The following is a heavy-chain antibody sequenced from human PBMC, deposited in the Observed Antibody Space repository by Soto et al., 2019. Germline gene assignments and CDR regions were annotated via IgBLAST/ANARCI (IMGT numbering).Heavy chain of an antibody. CDR1: GVTFSSYA. Sequence: EVQLLESGGGLVQPGGSLRISCAASGVTFSSYAISWVRQAPGKGLEWVSAISGSGGSTYYADSVKGRFTISRDNSKNTLYLQMNSLRAEDTAVYYCAKEWSYSSGWSHVDYWGQGTLVTVSS. CDR3: AKEWSYSSGWSHVDY. J-gene: IGHJ4*02. CDR2: ISGSGGST. D-gene: IGHD6-19*01. V-gene: IGHV3-23*01.